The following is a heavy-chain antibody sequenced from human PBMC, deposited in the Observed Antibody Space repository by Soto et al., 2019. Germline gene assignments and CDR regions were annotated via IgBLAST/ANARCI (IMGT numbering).Heavy chain of an antibody. V-gene: IGHV4-30-4*01. J-gene: IGHJ4*02. CDR3: ARGSSEDKVDY. Sequence: QVQLQESGPGLVKPSQTLSLTCIVSGGSISYVNDCWSWIRQRPDKGLEWIGHIYSGGSIYNNPSLTSRVTILVDTSKNQFSLQLSSVSTADTAVYYCARGSSEDKVDYWGQGTLVTVSS. CDR1: GGSISYVNDC. CDR2: IYSGGSI. D-gene: IGHD6-6*01.